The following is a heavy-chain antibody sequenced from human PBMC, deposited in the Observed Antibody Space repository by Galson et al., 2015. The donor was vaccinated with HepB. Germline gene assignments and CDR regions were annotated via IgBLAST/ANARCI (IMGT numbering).Heavy chain of an antibody. J-gene: IGHJ4*02. V-gene: IGHV2-5*02. CDR1: GFSYNSGSVG. D-gene: IGHD1-26*01. Sequence: PALVKPTQTLTLTCSFSGFSYNSGSVGVGWIRQPPGKALEWLALIYRGDDKRYSPSLKSRLTVTKDNSEDKVVLTVTNVDPVDTATYYCARASRVGRGHYFDHWGQGTLVSVSS. CDR2: IYRGDDK. CDR3: ARASRVGRGHYFDH.